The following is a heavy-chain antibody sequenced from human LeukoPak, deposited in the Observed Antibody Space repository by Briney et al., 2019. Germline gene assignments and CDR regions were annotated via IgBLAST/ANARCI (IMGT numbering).Heavy chain of an antibody. Sequence: SETLSLTCAIYGGSLSGYYWSWIRQPPGKGLEWIGEINHSGSTNYNPSLKRRVTISVDTSKNQFSLKLSSVTAADTAVYYCARWDCSSTSCYEPYWFDPWGQGTLVTVSS. D-gene: IGHD2-2*01. V-gene: IGHV4-34*01. CDR1: GGSLSGYY. J-gene: IGHJ5*02. CDR2: INHSGST. CDR3: ARWDCSSTSCYEPYWFDP.